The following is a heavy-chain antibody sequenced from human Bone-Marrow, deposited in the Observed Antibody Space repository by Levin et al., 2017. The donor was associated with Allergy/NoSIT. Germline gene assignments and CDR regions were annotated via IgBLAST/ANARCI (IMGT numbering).Heavy chain of an antibody. CDR1: GYTFTGFY. D-gene: IGHD6-19*01. J-gene: IGHJ4*02. Sequence: ASVKVSCMASGYTFTGFYIHWVRQAPGQGLEWMGWINPRSGATNYAQSFQGRVTMTRDTSIITAYMELRSRTSDDTAFYYCAREAASRSGWSSDYWGQGTLVTVSS. V-gene: IGHV1-2*02. CDR2: INPRSGAT. CDR3: AREAASRSGWSSDY.